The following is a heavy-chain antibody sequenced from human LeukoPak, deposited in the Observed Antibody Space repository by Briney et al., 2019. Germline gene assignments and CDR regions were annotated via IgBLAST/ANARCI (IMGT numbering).Heavy chain of an antibody. Sequence: GGSLRLSRAASGFTFSSYAMSCVREAPGRRLEWGSAISGSGGSTYYADPVRGRFTISRDNSKNTLYLQMNSLRADDTAVYYCAKVSGIAVAGFFDYWGQGTLVTVCS. D-gene: IGHD6-19*01. CDR3: AKVSGIAVAGFFDY. J-gene: IGHJ4*02. V-gene: IGHV3-23*01. CDR2: ISGSGGST. CDR1: GFTFSSYA.